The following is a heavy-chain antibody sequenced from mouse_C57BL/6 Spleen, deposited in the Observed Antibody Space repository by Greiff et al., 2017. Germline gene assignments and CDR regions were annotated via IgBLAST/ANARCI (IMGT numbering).Heavy chain of an antibody. CDR3: ARGYYGSSFYWYFDV. D-gene: IGHD1-1*01. CDR1: GYTFTSYW. Sequence: QVQLQQPGAELVMPGASVKLSCKASGYTFTSYWMHWVRQRPGQGLEWIGEIDPSVSYTNYNQKFKGKSTLTVDKSSSTAYMQLSSLTSEDSAVYYCARGYYGSSFYWYFDVWGTGTTVTVSS. V-gene: IGHV1-69*01. J-gene: IGHJ1*03. CDR2: IDPSVSYT.